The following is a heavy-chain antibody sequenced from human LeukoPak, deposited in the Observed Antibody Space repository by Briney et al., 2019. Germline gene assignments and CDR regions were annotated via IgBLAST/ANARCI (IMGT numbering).Heavy chain of an antibody. CDR3: AREVVLHDYAGYYFDY. D-gene: IGHD4-17*01. J-gene: IGHJ4*02. CDR2: ITPFNGNT. Sequence: GASVKVYCKASGYTFTYRYLHWVRQAPGQALEWMGWITPFNGNTNYAQKLQGRVTMTTDTSTSTAYMELRSLRSDDTAVYYCAREVVLHDYAGYYFDYWGQGTLVTVSS. CDR1: GYTFTYRY. V-gene: IGHV1-45*02.